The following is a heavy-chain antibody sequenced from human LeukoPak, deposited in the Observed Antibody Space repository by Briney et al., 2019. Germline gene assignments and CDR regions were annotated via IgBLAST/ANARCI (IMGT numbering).Heavy chain of an antibody. CDR1: GYSISRSYY. J-gene: IGHJ4*02. Sequence: PSETLSLTCDVSGYSISRSYYWGWIRQPPGKGLERIGSIYHSGSTYYNPSLKSRVTISVDTSKNQFSLKLSSVTAADTAVYYCARDSRASGIFDYWGQGTLVTVSS. D-gene: IGHD1-26*01. V-gene: IGHV4-38-2*02. CDR2: IYHSGST. CDR3: ARDSRASGIFDY.